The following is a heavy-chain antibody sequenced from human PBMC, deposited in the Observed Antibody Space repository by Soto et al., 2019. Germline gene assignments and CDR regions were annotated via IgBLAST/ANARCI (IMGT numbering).Heavy chain of an antibody. CDR2: TRQDGGQS. V-gene: IGHV3-7*01. D-gene: IGHD6-19*01. J-gene: IGHJ4*02. Sequence: PGGTLRLSCASSGFTFSGYWMSWVRQAPGKGLEWVANTRQDGGQSYLGDSVQCRFTISRDNAKNSVYLQMNSLRAEDTAVYYCVRDGSTSWHFDSWGQGTLVTVSS. CDR1: GFTFSGYW. CDR3: VRDGSTSWHFDS.